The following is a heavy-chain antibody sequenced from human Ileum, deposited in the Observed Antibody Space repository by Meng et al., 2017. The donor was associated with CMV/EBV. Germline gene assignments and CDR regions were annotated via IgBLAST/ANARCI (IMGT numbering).Heavy chain of an antibody. CDR2: IYYSGST. V-gene: IGHV4-39*07. Sequence: SETLSLTCTVSGGSISSSSYYWGWIRQPPGKGLEWIGSIYYSGSTYYNPSLKSRVTISVDTSKNQFSLKLSSVTAADTAVYYCARDRGAVAGDHYYYYYGMDVWGQGTTVTVSS. CDR1: GGSISSSSYY. D-gene: IGHD6-19*01. J-gene: IGHJ6*02. CDR3: ARDRGAVAGDHYYYYYGMDV.